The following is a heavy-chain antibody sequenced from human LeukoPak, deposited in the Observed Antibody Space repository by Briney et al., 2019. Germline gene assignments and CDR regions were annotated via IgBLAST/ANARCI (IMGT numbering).Heavy chain of an antibody. CDR3: ARNPSVLWFGELLSYFDY. V-gene: IGHV3-48*03. D-gene: IGHD3-10*01. CDR1: GFTFSSYE. CDR2: ISSSGSTI. J-gene: IGHJ4*02. Sequence: PGGSLRLSCAASGFTFSSYEMNWVRQAPEKGLEWVSYISSSGSTIYYADSVKGRFTISRDNAKNSLYLQMSSLRAEDTAVYYCARNPSVLWFGELLSYFDYWGQGTLVTVSS.